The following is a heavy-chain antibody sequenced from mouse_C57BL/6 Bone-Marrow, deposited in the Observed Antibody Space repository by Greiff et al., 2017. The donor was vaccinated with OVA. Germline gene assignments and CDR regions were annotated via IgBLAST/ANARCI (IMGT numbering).Heavy chain of an antibody. J-gene: IGHJ4*01. Sequence: VQLQQSGAELVKPGASVKISCKASGYAFSSYWMNWVKQRPGKGLEWIGQIYPGDGDTNYNGKFKGKATLTADKSSSTAYMQLSSLTSEDSAVYFCARSGITTVVAHYYAMDYWGQGTSVTVSS. CDR1: GYAFSSYW. CDR2: IYPGDGDT. V-gene: IGHV1-80*01. D-gene: IGHD1-1*01. CDR3: ARSGITTVVAHYYAMDY.